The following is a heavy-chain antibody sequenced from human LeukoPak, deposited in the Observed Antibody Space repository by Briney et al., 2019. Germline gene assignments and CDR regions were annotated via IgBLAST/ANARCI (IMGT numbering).Heavy chain of an antibody. D-gene: IGHD2-15*01. Sequence: SETLSLTCTVSGGSISGYYWSCIRQPPGKGLEWIGYIHYSRATLYNSSFNSRVTMSVDTSKNQFSLKLSSVTAADTAVYYCARHDPVALFQRGMDIWGQGTTVTVSS. J-gene: IGHJ6*02. V-gene: IGHV4-59*08. CDR2: IHYSRAT. CDR1: GGSISGYY. CDR3: ARHDPVALFQRGMDI.